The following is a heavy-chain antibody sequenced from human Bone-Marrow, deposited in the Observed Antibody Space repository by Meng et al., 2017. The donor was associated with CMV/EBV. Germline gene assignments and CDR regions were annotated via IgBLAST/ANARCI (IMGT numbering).Heavy chain of an antibody. V-gene: IGHV4-59*01. Sequence: SETLSLTCTVSGGSISSYSWSWIRQPPGKGLEWIGYIYYSGSTNYNPSLKSRVTISVDTSKNQFSLKLSSVTAADTAVYYCARSPSGYDPDYWGQGTLVTVSS. CDR2: IYYSGST. J-gene: IGHJ4*02. CDR1: GGSISSYS. D-gene: IGHD5-12*01. CDR3: ARSPSGYDPDY.